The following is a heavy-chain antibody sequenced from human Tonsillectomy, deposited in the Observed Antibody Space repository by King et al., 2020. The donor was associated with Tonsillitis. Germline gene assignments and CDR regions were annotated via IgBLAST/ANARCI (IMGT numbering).Heavy chain of an antibody. J-gene: IGHJ4*02. D-gene: IGHD3-9*01. CDR2: IYWNDDK. V-gene: IGHV2-5*01. Sequence: ITLKESGPTLVKPTQTLTLTCTFSGFSLSTSGVGVGGIRHPPGKALEWLAPIYWNDDKRYSLSLKSRLTITKDTSKNQVVLTITNMDPVDTATYYCAHQGDILTGYDYWGQGTLVTVAS. CDR1: GFSLSTSGVG. CDR3: AHQGDILTGYDY.